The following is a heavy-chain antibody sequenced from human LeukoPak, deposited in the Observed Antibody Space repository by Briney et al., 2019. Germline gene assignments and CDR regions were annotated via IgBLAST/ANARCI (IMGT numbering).Heavy chain of an antibody. V-gene: IGHV3-21*01. CDR2: ISSSSSYI. Sequence: GGSLRLSCAASGFTFSSYSMNWVRQAPGKGLEWVSSISSSSSYIYYADSVKGRFTISRDNAKKSLYLQVNSLRAEDTAVYYCAKGGLQTRNWYFALWGRGTLVTVSS. J-gene: IGHJ2*01. CDR3: AKGGLQTRNWYFAL. CDR1: GFTFSSYS. D-gene: IGHD5-18*01.